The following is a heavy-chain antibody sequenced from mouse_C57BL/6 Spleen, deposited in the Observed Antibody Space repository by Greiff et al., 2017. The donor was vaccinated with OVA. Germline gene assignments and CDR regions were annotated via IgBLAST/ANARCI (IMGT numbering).Heavy chain of an antibody. V-gene: IGHV1-61*01. J-gene: IGHJ2*01. Sequence: QVQLQQPGAELVRPGYSVKLSCKASGYTFTSYWMDWVKQRPGQGLEWIGNIYPSDSETHYNQKFKDKATLTVDKSSSTAYMQLSSLTSEDSAVYYCARSEGITTVVEGPYYFDYWGQGTTLTVSS. CDR1: GYTFTSYW. CDR2: IYPSDSET. CDR3: ARSEGITTVVEGPYYFDY. D-gene: IGHD1-1*01.